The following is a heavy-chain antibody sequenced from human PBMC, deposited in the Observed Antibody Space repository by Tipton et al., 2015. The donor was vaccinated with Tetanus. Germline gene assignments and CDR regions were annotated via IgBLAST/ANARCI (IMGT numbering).Heavy chain of an antibody. D-gene: IGHD3/OR15-3a*01. V-gene: IGHV1-18*01. J-gene: IGHJ5*02. CDR1: GYTFTHYG. CDR3: ARGRGLGPHEYFEH. CDR2: ISPFNENV. Sequence: QLVQSGAEVKKPGASVKVSCKASGYTFTHYGVNWVRQAPGQGLEWMGRISPFNENVNYAGKFQGRLTMTRDRSTATVYMDLRSLSSDDTAVYYCARGRGLGPHEYFEHWGQGTLVTVSS.